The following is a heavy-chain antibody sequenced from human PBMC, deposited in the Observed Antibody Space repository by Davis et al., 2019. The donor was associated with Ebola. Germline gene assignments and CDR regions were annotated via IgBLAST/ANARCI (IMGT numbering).Heavy chain of an antibody. V-gene: IGHV1-2*02. CDR3: ARDDKVMHFDY. CDR1: GYTFSNFA. Sequence: ASVKVSCKASGYTFSNFAVSWVRQAPGQGPEWMGWISLNSGSTKYSHKFQGRVTMTRDRSINTAHVELSGLRSDDTAVYYCARDDKVMHFDYWGQGTLVTVSS. D-gene: IGHD3-16*01. J-gene: IGHJ4*02. CDR2: ISLNSGST.